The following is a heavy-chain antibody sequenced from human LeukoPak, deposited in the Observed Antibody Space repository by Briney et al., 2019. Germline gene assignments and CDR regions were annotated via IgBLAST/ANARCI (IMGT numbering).Heavy chain of an antibody. CDR1: GFTFDDYA. Sequence: PGRSLRLSCAASGFTFDDYAMHWVRQAPGKGLEWVSGISWNSGSIGYADSVKGRFTISRDNAKNSLYLQMNSLRAEDTALYYCAKDMSGPPLFYYYGMDVWGQGTTVTVSS. D-gene: IGHD3-3*01. V-gene: IGHV3-9*01. CDR2: ISWNSGSI. CDR3: AKDMSGPPLFYYYGMDV. J-gene: IGHJ6*02.